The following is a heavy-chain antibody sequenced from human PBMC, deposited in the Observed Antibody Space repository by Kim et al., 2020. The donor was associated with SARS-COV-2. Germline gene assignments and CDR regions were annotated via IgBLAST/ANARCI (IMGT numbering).Heavy chain of an antibody. D-gene: IGHD4-17*01. J-gene: IGHJ4*02. CDR3: ARPDYGGGGCKDDY. V-gene: IGHV4-31*03. CDR1: GGSISSGGYY. CDR2: IYYSGST. Sequence: SETLSLTCTVSGGSISSGGYYWSWIRQHPGKGLEWIGFIYYSGSTYYNPSLKSRVTISVDTAKNQCSLMLSAVTAADTAMYYCARPDYGGGGCKDDYWGQGTPVTVSS.